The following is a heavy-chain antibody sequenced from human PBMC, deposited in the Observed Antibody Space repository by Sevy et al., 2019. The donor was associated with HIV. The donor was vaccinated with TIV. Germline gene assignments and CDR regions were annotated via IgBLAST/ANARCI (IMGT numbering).Heavy chain of an antibody. D-gene: IGHD6-19*01. V-gene: IGHV1-69*13. Sequence: SVKVSCKASGGTFSTYAISWVRQAPGQGLEWMGGIIPIFGTANYAQNFQGRVTITADESTSTAYMELSSLRSEDTAVYYCARGPPQSPDSSGYYWFDPWGQGTLVTVSS. J-gene: IGHJ5*02. CDR1: GGTFSTYA. CDR2: IIPIFGTA. CDR3: ARGPPQSPDSSGYYWFDP.